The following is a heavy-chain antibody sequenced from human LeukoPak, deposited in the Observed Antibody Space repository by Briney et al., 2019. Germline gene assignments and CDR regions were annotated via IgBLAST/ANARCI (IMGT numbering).Heavy chain of an antibody. CDR2: IYHSGST. CDR1: GGSISSYY. V-gene: IGHV4-59*12. Sequence: SETLSLTCTVSGGSISSYYWSWIRQPPGKGLEWIGYIYHSGSTYYNPSLKSRVTISVDRSKNQFSLKLSSVTAADTAVYYCARDIKGVVPKGDYWGQGTLVTVSS. J-gene: IGHJ4*02. D-gene: IGHD3-3*01. CDR3: ARDIKGVVPKGDY.